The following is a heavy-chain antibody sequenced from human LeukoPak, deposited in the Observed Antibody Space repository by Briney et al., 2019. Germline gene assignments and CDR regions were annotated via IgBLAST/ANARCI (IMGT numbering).Heavy chain of an antibody. CDR2: ISDRGST. J-gene: IGHJ5*02. CDR3: ARYFDFWSGYPNWLDP. Sequence: PSETLSLTCVVSGSSIRSRYYWGWIRQPPGGGLVWIGIISDRGSTYYNSSLRSRVNISVDMYKNQFSLTLRSVTAADTAIYFCARYFDFWSGYPNWLDPWGQGMLVIVSA. D-gene: IGHD3-3*01. V-gene: IGHV4-38-2*01. CDR1: GSSIRSRYY.